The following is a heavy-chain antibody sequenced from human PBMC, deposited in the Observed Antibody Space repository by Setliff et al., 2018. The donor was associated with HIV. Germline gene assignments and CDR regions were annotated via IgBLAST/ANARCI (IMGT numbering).Heavy chain of an antibody. J-gene: IGHJ4*02. Sequence: SETLSLTCSVSGGSIEFSSYYWGWIRQPPGKGLEWIGYIYYSGNTNYNPSFKSRVTISVDTSKNQFSLRVNSVTAADTAVYYCARQGQLGSEWGQGTLVTVSS. D-gene: IGHD1-1*01. CDR2: IYYSGNT. CDR1: GGSIEFSSYY. CDR3: ARQGQLGSE. V-gene: IGHV4-61*05.